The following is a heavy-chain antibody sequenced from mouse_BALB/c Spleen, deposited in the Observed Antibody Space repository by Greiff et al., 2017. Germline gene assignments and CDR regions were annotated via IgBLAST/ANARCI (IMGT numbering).Heavy chain of an antibody. V-gene: IGHV1-54*01. J-gene: IGHJ3*01. Sequence: QVQLKQSGAELVRPGTSVKVSCKASGYASTNYLIEWVKQRPGQGLEWIGVINPGSGGTNYNEKFKGKATLTADKSSSTAYMQLSSLTSDDSAVYFGARRGGDMITPGFAYWGQGTLVTVSA. CDR2: INPGSGGT. CDR1: GYASTNYL. D-gene: IGHD2-4*01. CDR3: ARRGGDMITPGFAY.